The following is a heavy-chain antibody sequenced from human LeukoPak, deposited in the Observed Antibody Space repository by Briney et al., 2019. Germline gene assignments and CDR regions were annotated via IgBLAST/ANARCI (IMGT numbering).Heavy chain of an antibody. CDR2: ISSSSSYI. CDR1: GFTFSSYS. Sequence: GGSLRLSCAASGFTFSSYSMNWVRQAPGKGLEWVSSISSSSSYINYADSVKGRFTISRDNAKNSLYLQMNSLRAEDTAVYYCAGIHWGQGTLVTVSS. J-gene: IGHJ4*02. V-gene: IGHV3-21*01. CDR3: AGIH.